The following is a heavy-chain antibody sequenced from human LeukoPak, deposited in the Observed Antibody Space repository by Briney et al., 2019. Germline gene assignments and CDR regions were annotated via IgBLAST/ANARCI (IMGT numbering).Heavy chain of an antibody. Sequence: SETLSLTCAVYGGSFSGYYWSWIRQPPGKGLEWIGEINHSGSTNYNPSLKSRVTISVDTSKNQFSLKLSSVTAADTAVYYCARVPSYLLLRGFFDYWGQGTLVTVSS. V-gene: IGHV4-34*01. D-gene: IGHD2-15*01. CDR3: ARVPSYLLLRGFFDY. CDR2: INHSGST. CDR1: GGSFSGYY. J-gene: IGHJ4*02.